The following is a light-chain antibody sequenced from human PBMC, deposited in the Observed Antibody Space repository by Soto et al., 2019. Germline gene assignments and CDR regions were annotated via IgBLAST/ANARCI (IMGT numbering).Light chain of an antibody. CDR2: GAS. V-gene: IGKV3-20*01. CDR3: QQYGSSPLFT. Sequence: EIVLTQSPGTLSLSPGERATLSCRDSQSVSSTYLAWYQQKPGQAPRLLIYGASSRATGIPDRFSGSGSGTDSTLTISRLEPEDFAVYYCQQYGSSPLFTFGPGTKVDIK. J-gene: IGKJ3*01. CDR1: QSVSSTY.